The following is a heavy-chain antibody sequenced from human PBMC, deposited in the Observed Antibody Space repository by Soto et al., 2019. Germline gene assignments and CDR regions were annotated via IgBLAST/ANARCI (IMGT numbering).Heavy chain of an antibody. D-gene: IGHD5-12*01. V-gene: IGHV1-18*01. Sequence: ASVKVSCKASGYTFTSYGIRWVRQAPGQGLEWMGWISAYNGNTNYAQKLQGRVTMTTDTSTSTAYMELRSLRSDDTAVYYCSGDSVGYSGYEIWNWGQGTLVTVSS. CDR1: GYTFTSYG. J-gene: IGHJ4*02. CDR2: ISAYNGNT. CDR3: SGDSVGYSGYEIWN.